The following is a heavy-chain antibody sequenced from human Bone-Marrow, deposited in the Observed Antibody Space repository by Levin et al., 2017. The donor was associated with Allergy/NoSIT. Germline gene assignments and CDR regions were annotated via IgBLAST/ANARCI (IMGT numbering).Heavy chain of an antibody. V-gene: IGHV3-23*01. J-gene: IGHJ6*02. CDR3: AKGFNYYYYYGMDV. CDR2: ISGSGGST. CDR1: GSTFSSYA. Sequence: GGSLRLSCAASGSTFSSYAMSWVRQAPGKGLEWVSAISGSGGSTYYADSVKGRFTISRDNSKNTLYLQMNSLRAEDTAVYYCAKGFNYYYYYGMDVWGQGTTVTVSS.